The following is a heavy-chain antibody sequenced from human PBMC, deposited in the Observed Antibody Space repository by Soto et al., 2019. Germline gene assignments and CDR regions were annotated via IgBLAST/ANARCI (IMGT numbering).Heavy chain of an antibody. CDR3: ARERVYYDFWSGYSQPLYYYGMDV. J-gene: IGHJ6*02. CDR1: GYTFTSYY. Sequence: WASVKVSCKASGYTFTSYYMHWVRQAPGQGLEWMGIINPSGGSTSYAQKFQGRVTMTRDTSTSTVYMELSSLRSEDTAVYYCARERVYYDFWSGYSQPLYYYGMDVWGQGTTVTVSS. V-gene: IGHV1-46*01. D-gene: IGHD3-3*01. CDR2: INPSGGST.